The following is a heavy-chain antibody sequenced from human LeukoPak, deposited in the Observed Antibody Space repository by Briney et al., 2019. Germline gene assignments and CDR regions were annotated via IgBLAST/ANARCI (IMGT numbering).Heavy chain of an antibody. CDR3: ARTRALVLRYFDWPAPDAFDI. D-gene: IGHD3-9*01. V-gene: IGHV1-69*05. Sequence: GASVKVSCKASGVTFSSYAISWVRQAPGQGLEWMGRIIPIFGTANYAQKFQGRVTITTDESTSTAYMELSSLRSEDTAVYYCARTRALVLRYFDWPAPDAFDIWGQGTVVTVSS. CDR1: GVTFSSYA. CDR2: IIPIFGTA. J-gene: IGHJ3*02.